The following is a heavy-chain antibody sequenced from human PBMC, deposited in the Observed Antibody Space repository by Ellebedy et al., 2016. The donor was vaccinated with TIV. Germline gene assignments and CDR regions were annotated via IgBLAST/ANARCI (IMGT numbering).Heavy chain of an antibody. CDR1: GFTFSSYG. CDR2: IKEDASEK. CDR3: ARDHVSGWALGY. Sequence: GESLKISCAASGFTFSSYGMHWVRQAPGKGLEWVANIKEDASEKYYVDSVKGRFTISRDNAKNSLYLQMNSLRDEDTAVYYCARDHVSGWALGYWGQGTLVTVSS. J-gene: IGHJ4*02. V-gene: IGHV3-7*01. D-gene: IGHD6-19*01.